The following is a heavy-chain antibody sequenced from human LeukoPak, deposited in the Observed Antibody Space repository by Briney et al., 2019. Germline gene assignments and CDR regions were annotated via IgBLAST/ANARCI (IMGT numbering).Heavy chain of an antibody. J-gene: IGHJ4*02. CDR3: ARQRGYHYDSTTNRFSEL. V-gene: IGHV4-39*01. CDR1: GGSISSSSYY. Sequence: SETLSLTCTVSGGSISSSSYYWGWIRQPPGKGLEWIGSVYYSGITYYNPSLKSRVTISVDTSKNQFSLRLSSVTAADTAVYYCARQRGYHYDSTTNRFSELWGQGTRVTVSS. D-gene: IGHD3-22*01. CDR2: VYYSGIT.